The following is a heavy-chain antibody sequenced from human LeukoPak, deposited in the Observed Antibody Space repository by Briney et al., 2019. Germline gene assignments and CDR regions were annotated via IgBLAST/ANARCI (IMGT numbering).Heavy chain of an antibody. V-gene: IGHV3-48*03. CDR1: GFTFSNYE. CDR2: ITTSGNTI. J-gene: IGHJ4*02. CDR3: ARDTPSPNTNDY. Sequence: GGSLRLSCAASGFTFSNYEMNWVRQAPGKGLEWVSYITTSGNTIYYADSVKGRFTISRDNAKNSLYLQMNSLRAEDTAVYYCARDTPSPNTNDYWGQGTLVTVSS. D-gene: IGHD2-8*01.